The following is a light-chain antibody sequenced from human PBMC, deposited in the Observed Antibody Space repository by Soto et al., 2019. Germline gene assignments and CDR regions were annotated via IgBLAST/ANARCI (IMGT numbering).Light chain of an antibody. J-gene: IGKJ5*01. CDR1: QGVSNY. CDR2: AAS. V-gene: IGKV1-27*01. Sequence: DIQMTQSPPSLSASVGDRITFTCRASQGVSNYLAWYQQKPGRRPKLLIYAASTLQSGVPSRFSGSGSGRDFTLTISSLQPEDVATYYCQQYGGSPITFGQGTRLEIK. CDR3: QQYGGSPIT.